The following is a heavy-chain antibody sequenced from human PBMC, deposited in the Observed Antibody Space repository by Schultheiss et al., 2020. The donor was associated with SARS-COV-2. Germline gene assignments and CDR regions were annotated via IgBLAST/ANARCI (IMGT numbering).Heavy chain of an antibody. CDR1: GASITAFY. CDR3: ARALAVDGMDV. Sequence: SETLSLTCTVSGASITAFYWSWIRQPPGKGLEWIGFMYYSGSTTYNPSLKSRVTMSVDSSNQFSLRLSSVTASDTAVYYCARALAVDGMDVWGQGTTVTVSS. V-gene: IGHV4-59*01. J-gene: IGHJ6*02. CDR2: MYYSGST.